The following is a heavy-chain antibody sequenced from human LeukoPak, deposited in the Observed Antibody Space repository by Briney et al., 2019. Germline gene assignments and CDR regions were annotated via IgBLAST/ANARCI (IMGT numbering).Heavy chain of an antibody. CDR1: GYSFTSYW. CDR2: IYPGDSDT. CDR3: ARRPSTPDTYNWFDP. D-gene: IGHD2-2*01. Sequence: GESLKISCKGSGYSFTSYWIGWVRQMPGKGLGWMGIIYPGDSDTRYSPSFQGQVTISADKSISTAYLQWSSPKASDTAMYYCARRPSTPDTYNWFDPWGQGTLVTVSS. J-gene: IGHJ5*02. V-gene: IGHV5-51*01.